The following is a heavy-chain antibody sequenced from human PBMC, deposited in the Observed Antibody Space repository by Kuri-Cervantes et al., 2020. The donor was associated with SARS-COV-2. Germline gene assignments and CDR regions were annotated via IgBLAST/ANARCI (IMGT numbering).Heavy chain of an antibody. CDR2: ISSSSSYI. CDR1: GFTFSSYA. V-gene: IGHV3-21*01. CDR3: ASQGAVY. J-gene: IGHJ4*02. Sequence: GESLKISCAASGFTFSSYAMSWVRQAPGKGLEWVSSISSSSSYIYYADSVKGRFTISRDNAKNSLYLQMNSLRAEDTAVYYCASQGAVYWGQGTLVTVSS. D-gene: IGHD1-26*01.